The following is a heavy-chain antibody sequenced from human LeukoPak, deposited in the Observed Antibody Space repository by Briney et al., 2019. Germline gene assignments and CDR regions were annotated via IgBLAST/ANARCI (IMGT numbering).Heavy chain of an antibody. Sequence: PSETLSLTCAVYGGSFSGHYWTWIRQAPGKGLEWIGESTHTGSTNYNPSLKSRVTISVDTSKNQFSLKLTSVRAADTAVYHCARGRTGAAALDFWGPGTLVTVSS. V-gene: IGHV4-34*01. CDR2: STHTGST. CDR3: ARGRTGAAALDF. D-gene: IGHD2-2*01. CDR1: GGSFSGHY. J-gene: IGHJ4*02.